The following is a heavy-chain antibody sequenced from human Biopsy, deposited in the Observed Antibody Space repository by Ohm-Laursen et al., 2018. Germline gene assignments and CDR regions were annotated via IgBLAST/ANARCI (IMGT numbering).Heavy chain of an antibody. J-gene: IGHJ5*02. CDR3: ARDRDRRGWFDP. Sequence: TLSLTCPVSGGSLSGYSWSWIRQPAGKGLEWIGQIYTSGITNYNPSLKSRVTMSVDTSKNKFSLRVSSVTAADTAVYYCARDRDRRGWFDPWGQGTLVTVSS. V-gene: IGHV4-4*07. CDR2: IYTSGIT. CDR1: GGSLSGYS. D-gene: IGHD1-14*01.